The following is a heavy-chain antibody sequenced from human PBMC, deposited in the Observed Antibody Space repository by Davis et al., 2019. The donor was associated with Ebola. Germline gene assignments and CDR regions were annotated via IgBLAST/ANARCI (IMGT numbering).Heavy chain of an antibody. D-gene: IGHD4-17*01. CDR1: GFTFSGSA. Sequence: GESLKISCAASGFTFSGSAMHWVRQASGKGLEWVGRIRSKANSYATAYAASVKGRFTIPRDDSKNTAYLQMNSLKTEDTAVYYCTVTVTHFDYWGQGTLVTVSS. J-gene: IGHJ4*02. CDR3: TVTVTHFDY. CDR2: IRSKANSYAT. V-gene: IGHV3-73*01.